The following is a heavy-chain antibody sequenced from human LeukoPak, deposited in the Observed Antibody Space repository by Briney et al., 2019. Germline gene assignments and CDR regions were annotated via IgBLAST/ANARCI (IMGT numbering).Heavy chain of an antibody. CDR2: IYTSGST. V-gene: IGHV4-4*07. Sequence: SETLSLTCTVSGGSISSYYWSWIRQPAGKGLEWIGRIYTSGSTNYNPSLKSRVTMSVDTSKNQFSLKLSSVTAADTAVYYCARGGSLGSSYYYGMDVWGQGTTVTVSS. CDR1: GGSISSYY. J-gene: IGHJ6*02. CDR3: ARGGSLGSSYYYGMDV. D-gene: IGHD1-26*01.